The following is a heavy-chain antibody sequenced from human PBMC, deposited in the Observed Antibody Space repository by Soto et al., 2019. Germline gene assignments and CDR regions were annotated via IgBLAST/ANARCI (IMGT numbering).Heavy chain of an antibody. Sequence: EVQLVESGGGLVQPGGSLRLSCAASGFTFSSYSMNWVRQAPGKGLEWVSYISSSSSTIYYADSVKGRFTISRDNAKNSLYLQMNSLRAEDTAVYYCARDVRGSDWYFFDYWGQGTLVTLAS. CDR3: ARDVRGSDWYFFDY. CDR2: ISSSSSTI. D-gene: IGHD6-19*01. V-gene: IGHV3-48*01. J-gene: IGHJ4*02. CDR1: GFTFSSYS.